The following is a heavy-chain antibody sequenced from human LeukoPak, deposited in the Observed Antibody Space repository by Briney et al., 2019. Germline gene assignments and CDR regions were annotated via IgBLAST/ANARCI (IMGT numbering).Heavy chain of an antibody. D-gene: IGHD6-25*01. J-gene: IGHJ1*01. CDR3: ATTAVITDQYFQH. CDR1: GFTFSDYY. CDR2: ISSRGTTI. V-gene: IGHV3-11*01. Sequence: GGSLRLSCAASGFTFSDYYMSWIRQAPGKGLEWVSYISSRGTTIYYADSVKGRFTISRDNADNSLYLQMNSLRAEDTAVYYCATTAVITDQYFQHWGQGTLVTVSS.